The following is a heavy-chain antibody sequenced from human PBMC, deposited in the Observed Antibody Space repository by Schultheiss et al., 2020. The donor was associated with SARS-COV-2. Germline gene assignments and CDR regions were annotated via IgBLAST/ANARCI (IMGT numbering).Heavy chain of an antibody. D-gene: IGHD4-17*01. CDR2: ITYDGSNR. Sequence: GGSLRLSCAASAFTFSNCPMHWVRQAPGKGLEWVAVITYDGSNRYYADSVKGRFTISRDNSKNTLYLQMNSLRAEDTAVYYCARDDYGGYFDYWGQGTLVTVSS. CDR1: AFTFSNCP. J-gene: IGHJ4*02. V-gene: IGHV3-30*04. CDR3: ARDDYGGYFDY.